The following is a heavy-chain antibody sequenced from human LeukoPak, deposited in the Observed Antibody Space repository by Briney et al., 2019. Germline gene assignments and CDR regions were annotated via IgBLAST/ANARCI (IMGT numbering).Heavy chain of an antibody. CDR1: RFTFSSYA. J-gene: IGHJ6*02. V-gene: IGHV3-30-3*01. D-gene: IGHD6-13*01. CDR2: ISYDGSNK. CDR3: ARVGQQLSYYYYGMDV. Sequence: GGSLRLSCAASRFTFSSYAMHWVRQAPGKGLEWVAVISYDGSNKYYADSVKGRFTISRDNSKNTLYLQMNSLRAEDTAVYYCARVGQQLSYYYYGMDVWGQGTTVTVSS.